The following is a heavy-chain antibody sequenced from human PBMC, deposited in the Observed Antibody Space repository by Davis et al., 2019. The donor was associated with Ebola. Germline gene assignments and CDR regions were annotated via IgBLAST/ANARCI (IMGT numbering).Heavy chain of an antibody. D-gene: IGHD3-22*01. CDR1: GYRFTSYY. V-gene: IGHV1-46*01. J-gene: IGHJ3*02. CDR2: INPITGGT. CDR3: AREGGRYYDSSGYVFDI. Sequence: ASVKVSCKASGYRFTSYYMHWVRQAPGQGLERMGIINPITGGTSHAQNFQVRVNMTRDTSASTVYMELSSLRSEDTAVYYCAREGGRYYDSSGYVFDIWGQGTMVKVSS.